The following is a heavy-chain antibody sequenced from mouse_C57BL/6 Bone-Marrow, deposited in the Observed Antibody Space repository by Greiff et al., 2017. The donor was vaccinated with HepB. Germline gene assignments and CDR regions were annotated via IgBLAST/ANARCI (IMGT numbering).Heavy chain of an antibody. CDR3: APRQLRLPYAMDY. Sequence: VQLQQSGPELVKPGASVKISCKASGYTFTDYYMNWVKQSHGKSLEWIGDINPNNGGTSYNQKFKGKATLTVDKSSSTAYMELRSLTSEDSAVYYCAPRQLRLPYAMDYWGQGTSVTVSS. D-gene: IGHD3-2*02. J-gene: IGHJ4*01. CDR2: INPNNGGT. CDR1: GYTFTDYY. V-gene: IGHV1-26*01.